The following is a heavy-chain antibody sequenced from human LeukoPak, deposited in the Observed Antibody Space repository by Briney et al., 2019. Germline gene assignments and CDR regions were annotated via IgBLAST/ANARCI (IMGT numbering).Heavy chain of an antibody. J-gene: IGHJ5*02. V-gene: IGHV1-18*01. D-gene: IGHD5-12*01. CDR1: GYTFTSYG. Sequence: ASVKVSCKASGYTFTSYGISWVRQAPGQGLEWMGWISAYNGNTNYAQKLQGRVTMTTDTSTSTAYMELRSLRSDDTAVYYCARDLWLPPTAPDTWTHNWFDPWGQGTLVTVSS. CDR3: ARDLWLPPTAPDTWTHNWFDP. CDR2: ISAYNGNT.